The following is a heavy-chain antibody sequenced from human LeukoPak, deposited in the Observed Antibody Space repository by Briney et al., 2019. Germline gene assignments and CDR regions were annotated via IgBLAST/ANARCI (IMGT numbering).Heavy chain of an antibody. J-gene: IGHJ4*02. CDR3: ARRYYYGSGSYSSRVAPLDY. V-gene: IGHV4-34*01. CDR1: GGSFSGYY. Sequence: PSETLSLTCAVYGGSFSGYYWSWIRQPPGKGLEWIGEINHSGSTNYNPSLKSRVTISVDTSKNQFSLKLSSVTAADTAVYYCARRYYYGSGSYSSRVAPLDYWGQGTLVTVSS. CDR2: INHSGST. D-gene: IGHD3-10*01.